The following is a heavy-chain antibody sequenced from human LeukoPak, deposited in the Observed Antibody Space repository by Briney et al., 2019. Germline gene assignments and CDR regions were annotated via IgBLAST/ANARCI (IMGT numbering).Heavy chain of an antibody. V-gene: IGHV4-30-2*01. Sequence: SETLSLTCAVSGGSISSGGSSWSWIRQPPGKGLEWIGYIYHSGSTYYNPSLKSRVTISVDRSKNQFSLKLSSVTAADTAVYYCARNYGSGSYRFDPWGQGTLVTVSS. D-gene: IGHD3-10*01. CDR1: GGSISSGGSS. J-gene: IGHJ5*02. CDR2: IYHSGST. CDR3: ARNYGSGSYRFDP.